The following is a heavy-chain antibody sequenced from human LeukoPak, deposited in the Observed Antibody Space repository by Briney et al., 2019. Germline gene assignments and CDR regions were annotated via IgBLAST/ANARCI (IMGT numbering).Heavy chain of an antibody. CDR1: GFTFSSYA. Sequence: GRSLRLSCAASGFTFSSYAMHWVRQAPGKGLEWVAVISYDGSNKYYADSVKGRFTISRDNSKNTLYLQMNSLRAEDTAVYYCARISMSSGWYDYGMDVWGQGTLVTVSS. J-gene: IGHJ6*02. CDR3: ARISMSSGWYDYGMDV. CDR2: ISYDGSNK. V-gene: IGHV3-30*04. D-gene: IGHD6-19*01.